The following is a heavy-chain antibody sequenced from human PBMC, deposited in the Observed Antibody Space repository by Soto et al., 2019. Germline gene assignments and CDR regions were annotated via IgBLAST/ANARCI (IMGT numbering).Heavy chain of an antibody. CDR2: ITNTGGGT. V-gene: IGHV3-23*01. CDR3: ARGPRYYGSGSPPQDFDY. J-gene: IGHJ4*02. CDR1: GFTFSNFA. Sequence: PGGSLRLSCAASGFTFSNFALSWVRQTPGKGLEWVSGITNTGGGTGYADSVKGRFTITRDNSRNTVSLQMSRLRPEDTAVYYCARGPRYYGSGSPPQDFDYWGQGTLVTVSS. D-gene: IGHD3-10*01.